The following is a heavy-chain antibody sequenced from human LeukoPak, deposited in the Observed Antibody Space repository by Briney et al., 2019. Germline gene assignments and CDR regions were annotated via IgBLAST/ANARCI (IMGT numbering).Heavy chain of an antibody. Sequence: GGSLRLSCAASGFTFSSYSMNWVRQAPGKGLEWVSSISSSSSYIYYADSVKGRFTISRDNAKNSLYLQMNSLRAEDTAVYYCARVSPDSLYYYYTDVWGKGTTVTISS. D-gene: IGHD2-15*01. CDR3: ARVSPDSLYYYYTDV. CDR1: GFTFSSYS. V-gene: IGHV3-21*01. CDR2: ISSSSSYI. J-gene: IGHJ6*03.